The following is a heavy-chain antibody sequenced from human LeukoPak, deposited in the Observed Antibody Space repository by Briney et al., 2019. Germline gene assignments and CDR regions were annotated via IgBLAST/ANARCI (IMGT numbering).Heavy chain of an antibody. CDR3: AREYSEMATTSDAFDI. D-gene: IGHD5-24*01. V-gene: IGHV4-59*11. CDR2: IYYSRST. CDR1: GGSISSHY. J-gene: IGHJ3*02. Sequence: SETLSLTCTVSGGSISSHYWSWIRQPPGKGLEWIGYIYYSRSTNYNLSLKSRVTISVDTSKNQFSLKLSSVTAADTAVYYCAREYSEMATTSDAFDIWGQGTMVTVSS.